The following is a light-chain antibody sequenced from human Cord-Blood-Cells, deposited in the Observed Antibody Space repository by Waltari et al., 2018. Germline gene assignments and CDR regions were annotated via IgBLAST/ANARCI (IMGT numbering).Light chain of an antibody. CDR2: DAS. CDR1: QSVSSY. J-gene: IGKJ4*01. Sequence: IVLTQSPATLSLSPGERATLPCRASQSVSSYLAWYQQKPAQAPRLLIYDASNRATGIPARFSGSGSGTDFTLTISSLEPEDFAVYYCQQRSNWPTFGGGTKVEIK. V-gene: IGKV3-11*01. CDR3: QQRSNWPT.